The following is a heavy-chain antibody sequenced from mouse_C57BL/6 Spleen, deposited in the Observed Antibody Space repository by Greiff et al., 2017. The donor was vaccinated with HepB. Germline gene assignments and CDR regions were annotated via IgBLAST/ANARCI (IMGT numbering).Heavy chain of an antibody. V-gene: IGHV1-59*01. CDR3: ARDRYGSSFAY. CDR2: IDPSDSYT. J-gene: IGHJ3*01. CDR1: GYTFTSYW. Sequence: VQLQQPGAELVRPGTSVKLSCKASGYTFTSYWMHWVKQRPGQGLEWIGVIDPSDSYTNYNQKFKGKATLTVDTSSSTAYMQLSSLTSEDSAVYYCARDRYGSSFAYWGQGTLVTVSA. D-gene: IGHD1-1*01.